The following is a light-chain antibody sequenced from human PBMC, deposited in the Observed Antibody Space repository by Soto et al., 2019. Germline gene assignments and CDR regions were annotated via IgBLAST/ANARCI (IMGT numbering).Light chain of an antibody. CDR3: YSYTSSNTDV. CDR1: SSDVGGYNY. J-gene: IGLJ1*01. CDR2: DVS. V-gene: IGLV2-14*03. Sequence: QSALTQPASVSGSPGQSITISCTGTSSDVGGYNYVSWYQHHPGKVPQIMIYDVSNRPSGVSNRFSGSKSGNTASLTNSGLQAEDEADYYCYSYTSSNTDVFGTGTKLTVL.